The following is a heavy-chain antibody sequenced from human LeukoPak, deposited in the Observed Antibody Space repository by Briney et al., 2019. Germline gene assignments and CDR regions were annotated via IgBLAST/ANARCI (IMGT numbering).Heavy chain of an antibody. Sequence: GGSLRLSCAASGFTFSGSRMTWVRQTPGKGLEWVSSINSRSDYIFYADSVKGRVTISRDNAKSSLYLQMNSLRAEDTAVYYCARLVAGGWNYFDYWGQGALVTVSS. D-gene: IGHD6-19*01. V-gene: IGHV3-21*01. J-gene: IGHJ4*02. CDR2: INSRSDYI. CDR3: ARLVAGGWNYFDY. CDR1: GFTFSGSR.